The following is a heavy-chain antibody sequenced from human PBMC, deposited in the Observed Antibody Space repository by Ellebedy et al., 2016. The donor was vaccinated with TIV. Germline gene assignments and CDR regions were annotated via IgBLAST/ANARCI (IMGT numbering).Heavy chain of an antibody. J-gene: IGHJ5*02. CDR3: ARGGGNWFDP. Sequence: GGSLRLSCAASGFTFSSYSMKWVRQAPGKGLEWVSSISSSSSYIYYADSVKGRFTISRDNAKNSLYLQMNSLRAEDTAVYYCARGGGNWFDPWGQGTLVTVSS. V-gene: IGHV3-21*01. CDR1: GFTFSSYS. D-gene: IGHD4-23*01. CDR2: ISSSSSYI.